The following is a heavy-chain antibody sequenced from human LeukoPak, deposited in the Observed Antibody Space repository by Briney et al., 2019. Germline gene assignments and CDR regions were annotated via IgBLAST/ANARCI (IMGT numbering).Heavy chain of an antibody. Sequence: SETLSLTCTVSGGSFSSYYWSWIRQPPGKGLEWIGYIFYSGSTNYNPSLKSRVTMSVDTSKNQFSLKLSSVTAADTAVYYCARLRFGELYYFDYWGQGTLVTVSS. J-gene: IGHJ4*02. CDR1: GGSFSSYY. CDR3: ARLRFGELYYFDY. CDR2: IFYSGST. D-gene: IGHD3-10*01. V-gene: IGHV4-59*12.